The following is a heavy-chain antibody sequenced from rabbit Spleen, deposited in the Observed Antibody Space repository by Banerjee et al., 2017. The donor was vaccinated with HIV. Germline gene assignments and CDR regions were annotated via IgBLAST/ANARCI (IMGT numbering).Heavy chain of an antibody. Sequence: QEQLKESGGGLVQPGGSLTLSCKASGFDFSSYGVSWVRQAPGKGLEWIGYIDPLFGTTYYANWVNGRFTISSHNAQNTLYLQLSSLTAADTATYFCAREGGIVVAGAFNLWGQGTLVTVS. CDR1: GFDFSSYG. D-gene: IGHD4-1*01. V-gene: IGHV1S47*01. CDR3: AREGGIVVAGAFNL. J-gene: IGHJ4*01. CDR2: IDPLFGTT.